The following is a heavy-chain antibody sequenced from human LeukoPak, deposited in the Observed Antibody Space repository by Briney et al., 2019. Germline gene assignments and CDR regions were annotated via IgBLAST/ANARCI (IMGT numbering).Heavy chain of an antibody. CDR1: GGSIISSSYN. CDR3: ARALNPLSGTYYFDY. Sequence: SETLSLTCTVSGGSIISSSYNWGWIRQPPGKGLEWIGSIYYSGSTYYNTSLKSRVTMSVDTSKNQFSLKLSSVTAADTAVYYCARALNPLSGTYYFDYWGQGTPVTVSS. CDR2: IYYSGST. V-gene: IGHV4-39*07. J-gene: IGHJ4*02. D-gene: IGHD3-10*01.